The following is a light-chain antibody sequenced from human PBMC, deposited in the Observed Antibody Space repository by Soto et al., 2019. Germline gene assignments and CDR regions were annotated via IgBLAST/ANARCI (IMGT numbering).Light chain of an antibody. CDR2: YDD. Sequence: QSVLTQPPSVSEAPRQRVTISCSGSSSNIGNNAVNWYQQLPGKAPKLLIYYDDLLPSGVSDRFSGSKSGTSASLAISGLQSEDEADYYCSSYAGNNIYYVFGTGTKVTVL. V-gene: IGLV1-36*01. J-gene: IGLJ1*01. CDR3: SSYAGNNIYYV. CDR1: SSNIGNNA.